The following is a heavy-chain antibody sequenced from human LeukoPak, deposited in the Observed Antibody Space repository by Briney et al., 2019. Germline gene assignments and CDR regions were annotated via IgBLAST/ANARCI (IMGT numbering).Heavy chain of an antibody. CDR3: ARDSMVRGVTLYYFDY. D-gene: IGHD3-10*01. Sequence: GGSLRLSCAASGFTFSSYEMNWVRQAPGKGLEWVSYISSSGSTIYYADSVKGRFTISRDNAKNSLYQQMNSLRAEDTAVYYCARDSMVRGVTLYYFDYWGQGTLVTVSS. CDR1: GFTFSSYE. J-gene: IGHJ4*02. V-gene: IGHV3-48*03. CDR2: ISSSGSTI.